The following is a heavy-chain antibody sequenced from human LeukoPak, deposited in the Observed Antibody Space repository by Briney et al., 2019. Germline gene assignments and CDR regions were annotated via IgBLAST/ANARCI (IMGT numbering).Heavy chain of an antibody. CDR1: GFTFSNYY. CDR2: IRYDGSNK. D-gene: IGHD3-3*01. Sequence: GGSLRLSCAASGFTFSNYYMSWVRQAPGKGLEWVAFIRYDGSNKYYADSVKGRFTISRDNSKNTLYLQMNSRGAEDTAVYYCAKDRSYYDFWSGYYTPTEYYYYMDVWGKGTTVTVSS. CDR3: AKDRSYYDFWSGYYTPTEYYYYMDV. J-gene: IGHJ6*03. V-gene: IGHV3-30*02.